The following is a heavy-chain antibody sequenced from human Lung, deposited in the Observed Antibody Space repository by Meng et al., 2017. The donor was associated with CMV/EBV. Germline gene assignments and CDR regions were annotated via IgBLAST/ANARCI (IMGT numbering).Heavy chain of an antibody. CDR3: AKEGKLVYSGSSYAS. D-gene: IGHD1-26*01. J-gene: IGHJ4*02. CDR2: IRFDGSEK. CDR1: GFAFSSYG. V-gene: IGHV3-30*02. Sequence: GESXKISXAASGFAFSSYGMHWVRQAPGKGLEWVVFIRFDGSEKYYADSVKGRFTISRDNSKNTVYLQMESLRAEDAAVYYCAKEGKLVYSGSSYASWGQGXLVTVSS.